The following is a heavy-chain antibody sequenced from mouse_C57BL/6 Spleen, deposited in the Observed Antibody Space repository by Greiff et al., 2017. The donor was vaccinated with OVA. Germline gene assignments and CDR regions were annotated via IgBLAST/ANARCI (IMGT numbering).Heavy chain of an antibody. Sequence: QVQLQQSGAELVRPGSSVKLSCKASGYTFTSYWMDWVKQRPGQGLEWIGNIYPSDSETHYNQKFKDKATLTVDKSSSTAYMQLSSLTSEDSAVYYCARSHYYGSSWDFDYWGQGTTLTVSS. CDR2: IYPSDSET. J-gene: IGHJ2*01. CDR1: GYTFTSYW. CDR3: ARSHYYGSSWDFDY. V-gene: IGHV1-61*01. D-gene: IGHD1-1*01.